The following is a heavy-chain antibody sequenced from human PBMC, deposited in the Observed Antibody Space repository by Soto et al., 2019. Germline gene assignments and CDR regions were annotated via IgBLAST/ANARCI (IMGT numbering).Heavy chain of an antibody. V-gene: IGHV4-39*01. CDR1: GGSISSSSYY. J-gene: IGHJ6*03. CDR3: ARRGSGVVTAYYYYYMDV. Sequence: PSETLSLTCTVSGGSISSSSYYWGWIRQPPGKGLEWIGSIYYSGSTYYNPSLKSRVTISVDTSKNQFSLKLGSVTAADTAVYYFARRGSGVVTAYYYYYMDVWGKGTTVTVSS. D-gene: IGHD3-3*01. CDR2: IYYSGST.